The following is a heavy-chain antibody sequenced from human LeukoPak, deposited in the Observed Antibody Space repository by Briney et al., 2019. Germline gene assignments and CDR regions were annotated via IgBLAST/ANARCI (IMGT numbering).Heavy chain of an antibody. D-gene: IGHD3-10*01. CDR3: AKGYYGSGTPNWFDP. V-gene: IGHV3-23*01. J-gene: IGHJ5*02. Sequence: GSLLLSFSAAGCTFINYVMSWFRQAPGKGREGVSTIVCGGGSAYYADSVKGRFTISRDNSKNTLYLQMNSLRAEDTAVYYCAKGYYGSGTPNWFDPWGQGTLVTVSS. CDR1: GCTFINYV. CDR2: IVCGGGSA.